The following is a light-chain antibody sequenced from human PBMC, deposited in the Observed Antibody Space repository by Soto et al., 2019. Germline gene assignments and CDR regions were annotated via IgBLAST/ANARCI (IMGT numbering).Light chain of an antibody. CDR3: QQRSNWHPVT. CDR2: GAS. Sequence: EILLTQCPATLSLSPGERATLSCGASQSVSSYLAWYQQKPGQAPRLLIYGASNRATGIPDSFSGSGSGTDFTLTISSLETEDFAVYYCQQRSNWHPVTFGQGTRLEIK. J-gene: IGKJ5*01. CDR1: QSVSSY. V-gene: IGKV3-11*01.